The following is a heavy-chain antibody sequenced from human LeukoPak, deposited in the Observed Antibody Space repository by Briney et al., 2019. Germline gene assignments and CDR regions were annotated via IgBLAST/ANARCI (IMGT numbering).Heavy chain of an antibody. CDR1: GYTFTGYY. J-gene: IGHJ4*02. CDR2: INPNSVGT. CDR3: ARRRIAAAGTSFDY. V-gene: IGHV1-2*02. Sequence: ASVKVSCKASGYTFTGYYMHWVRQAPGQGLEWMGWINPNSVGTNYAQKFQGRVTMTRDTSISTAYMELSRLRSDDTAVYYCARRRIAAAGTSFDYWGQGTLVTVSS. D-gene: IGHD6-13*01.